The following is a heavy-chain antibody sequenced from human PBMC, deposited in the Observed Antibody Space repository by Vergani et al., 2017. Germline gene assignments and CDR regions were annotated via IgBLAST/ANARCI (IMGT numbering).Heavy chain of an antibody. J-gene: IGHJ4*02. CDR1: GFTFSSYS. V-gene: IGHV3-21*01. CDR2: ISSSSSYI. CDR3: ARVHYYYDSSGYPPESIDY. Sequence: EVQLVESGGGLVKPGGSLRLSCAASGFTFSSYSMNWVRQAPGKGLEWVSSISSSSSYIYYADSVKGRFPISRDNAKNSLYLQMNSLRAEDTAVYYCARVHYYYDSSGYPPESIDYWGQGTLVTVSS. D-gene: IGHD3-22*01.